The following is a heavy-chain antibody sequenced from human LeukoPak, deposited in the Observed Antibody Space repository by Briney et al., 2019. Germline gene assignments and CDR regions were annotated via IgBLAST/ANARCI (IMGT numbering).Heavy chain of an antibody. Sequence: GESLKISCKGSGYSFTNYWIAWVRQMPGKGLEWMGIIYPGDSDTRYSPSFQGQVTISADKSISTAYLQWSSLKASDTAMYYCARGPWFGEFTPYYFDYWGQGSLVTVSS. D-gene: IGHD3-10*01. CDR2: IYPGDSDT. CDR1: GYSFTNYW. V-gene: IGHV5-51*01. J-gene: IGHJ4*02. CDR3: ARGPWFGEFTPYYFDY.